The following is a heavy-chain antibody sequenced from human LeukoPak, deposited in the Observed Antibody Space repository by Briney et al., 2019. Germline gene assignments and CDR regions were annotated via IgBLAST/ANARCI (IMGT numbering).Heavy chain of an antibody. Sequence: ASVKVSCKASGYTFTGYYMHWVRQAPGQGLEWMGWINPNSGGTNYAQKFQGRVTITRDTSISTAYMELSRLRSDDTAVYYCARARYSYGYAFVDYWGQGTLVTVSS. CDR3: ARARYSYGYAFVDY. D-gene: IGHD5-18*01. CDR2: INPNSGGT. CDR1: GYTFTGYY. V-gene: IGHV1-2*02. J-gene: IGHJ4*02.